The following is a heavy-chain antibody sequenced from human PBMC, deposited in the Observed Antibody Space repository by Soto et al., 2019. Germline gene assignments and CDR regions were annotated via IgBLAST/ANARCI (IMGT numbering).Heavy chain of an antibody. J-gene: IGHJ6*02. CDR1: GYTFTSYG. CDR3: ARDFLKDQLPPVYHYGMDV. V-gene: IGHV1-18*04. D-gene: IGHD2-2*01. Sequence: GASVKVSCKASGYTFTSYGISWVRQAPGQGLEWMGWISAYNGNTNYAQKLQGRVTMTTDTSTSTAYMELRSLRSDDTAVYYCARDFLKDQLPPVYHYGMDVWGQGTTVTVSS. CDR2: ISAYNGNT.